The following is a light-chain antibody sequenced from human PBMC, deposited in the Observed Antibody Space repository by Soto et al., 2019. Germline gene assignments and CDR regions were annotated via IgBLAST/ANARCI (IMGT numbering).Light chain of an antibody. CDR2: YDS. CDR3: QVWDSSSDHPV. J-gene: IGLJ2*01. V-gene: IGLV3-21*04. Sequence: SYELTQPPSVSVAPGKTARITCGGNNIGSKSVHWYQQKPRQAPVLVIYYDSDRPSGIPERFSGSNSGITATLTISRVEAGDEADYYCQVWDSSSDHPVFGGGTKLTVL. CDR1: NIGSKS.